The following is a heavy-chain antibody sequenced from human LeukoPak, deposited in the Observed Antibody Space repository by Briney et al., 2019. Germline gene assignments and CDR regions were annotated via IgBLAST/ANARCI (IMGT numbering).Heavy chain of an antibody. J-gene: IGHJ4*02. CDR1: GFSFSTQR. D-gene: IGHD3-10*01. CDR2: INIDERIT. V-gene: IGHV3-74*01. Sequence: GGSLRLSCAASGFSFSTQRMHWVRQAPGKGLVWVSYINIDERITGYADSVKGRFTISRDNAKNTLYLQMNSLRVEDPAIYYCFREGGDWGQGTLVTVAS. CDR3: FREGGD.